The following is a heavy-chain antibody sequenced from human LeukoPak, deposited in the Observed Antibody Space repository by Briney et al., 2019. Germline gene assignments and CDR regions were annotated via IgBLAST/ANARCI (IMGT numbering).Heavy chain of an antibody. D-gene: IGHD1-26*01. CDR2: IWYDGSNK. J-gene: IGHJ5*02. Sequence: GGSLRLSCAASGFTFSSYGMHWVRQAPGKGLEWVAVIWYDGSNKYYADSVKGRFTISRDNSKNTLYLQMNSLRAEDTAVYYCAKDLLRRYSPVVFGPWGQGTLVTVSS. CDR3: AKDLLRRYSPVVFGP. CDR1: GFTFSSYG. V-gene: IGHV3-33*06.